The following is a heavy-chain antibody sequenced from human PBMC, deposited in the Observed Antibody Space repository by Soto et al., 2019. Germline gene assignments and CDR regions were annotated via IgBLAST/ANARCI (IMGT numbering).Heavy chain of an antibody. V-gene: IGHV4-59*01. CDR2: IYYSGST. CDR1: GGSISSYY. D-gene: IGHD6-13*01. Sequence: ETLSLTCTVSGGSISSYYWSWIRQPPGKGLEWIGYIYYSGSTNYNPSLKSRVTISVDTSKNQFSLKLSSVTAADTAVYYCAGSGYDENSSSWSSTLDVWGQGTTVTVSS. J-gene: IGHJ6*02. CDR3: AGSGYDENSSSWSSTLDV.